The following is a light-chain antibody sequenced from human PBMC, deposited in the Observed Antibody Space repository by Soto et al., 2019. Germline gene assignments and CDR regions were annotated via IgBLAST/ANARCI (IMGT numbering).Light chain of an antibody. Sequence: DIVMTQSPDSLAVSLGERATINCKSSQSVLYSSNNKNYLAWYQQKPGQHPKLLIYWASTRLSGVPDRFSGSGSGTDFTLTISSLQAEDVAVYYCQQYYSTPETFGQGTKVEIK. CDR3: QQYYSTPET. CDR1: QSVLYSSNNKNY. J-gene: IGKJ1*01. CDR2: WAS. V-gene: IGKV4-1*01.